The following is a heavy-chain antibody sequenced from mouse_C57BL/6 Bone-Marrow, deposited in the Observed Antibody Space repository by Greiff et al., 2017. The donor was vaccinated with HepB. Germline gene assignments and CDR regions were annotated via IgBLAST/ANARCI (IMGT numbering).Heavy chain of an antibody. Sequence: EVQRVESGGGLVKPGGSPKLSCAASGFTFSDYGMHWVRQAPEKGLEWVAYISSGSSTIYYADTVKGRFTISRDNAKNTLFLQMTSLRSEDTAMYYCARENWDDWFAYWGQGTLVTVSA. CDR1: GFTFSDYG. CDR2: ISSGSSTI. V-gene: IGHV5-17*01. CDR3: ARENWDDWFAY. D-gene: IGHD4-1*01. J-gene: IGHJ3*01.